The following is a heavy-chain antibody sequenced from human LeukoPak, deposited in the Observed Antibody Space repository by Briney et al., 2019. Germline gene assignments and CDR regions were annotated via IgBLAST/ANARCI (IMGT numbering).Heavy chain of an antibody. CDR3: ARVGSSSLRDWFDP. CDR2: ISHDGSNK. Sequence: GGSLRLSCAASGFTFSSYAMHWVRQAPGKGLEWVSVISHDGSNKYYADSVKGRFTISRDNSKNTLYLQMNSLRAEDTAVYYCARVGSSSLRDWFDPWGQGTLVTVSS. J-gene: IGHJ5*02. D-gene: IGHD2-2*01. CDR1: GFTFSSYA. V-gene: IGHV3-30*04.